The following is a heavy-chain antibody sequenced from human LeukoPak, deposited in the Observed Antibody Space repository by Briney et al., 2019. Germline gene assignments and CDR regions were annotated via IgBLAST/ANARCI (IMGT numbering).Heavy chain of an antibody. CDR3: ARDPSIAAAGALDY. V-gene: IGHV3-66*01. CDR1: GFTVSSNY. CDR2: IYSGGST. Sequence: PGGSLRLSCAASGFTVSSNYMSWVRQAPGKGLEWVSVIYSGGSTYYADSVKGRFTISRDNSKNTLYLQMNSLRAEDTAVYYCARDPSIAAAGALDYWGQGTLVTVSS. J-gene: IGHJ4*02. D-gene: IGHD6-13*01.